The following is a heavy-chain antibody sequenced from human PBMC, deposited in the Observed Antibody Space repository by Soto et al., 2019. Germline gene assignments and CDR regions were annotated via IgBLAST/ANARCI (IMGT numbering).Heavy chain of an antibody. CDR1: GGCFNSGPYY. Sequence: SLSLTCTVCGGCFNSGPYYWGWIRRHPGKGLEWIGYLSYRGTTYYSPSLKSRLTMSLDTSKNQFSLKLNSVTAADTDVYYCERVSATGTRWFGTCGQGTLVT. CDR2: LSYRGTT. CDR3: ERVSATGTRWFGT. D-gene: IGHD6-13*01. J-gene: IGHJ5*02. V-gene: IGHV4-31*03.